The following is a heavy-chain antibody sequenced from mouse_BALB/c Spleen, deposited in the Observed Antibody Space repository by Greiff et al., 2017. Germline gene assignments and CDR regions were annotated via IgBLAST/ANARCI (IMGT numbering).Heavy chain of an antibody. J-gene: IGHJ4*01. CDR1: GYTFTDYA. V-gene: IGHV1S137*01. CDR2: ISTYYGDA. D-gene: IGHD2-2*01. CDR3: ARGYVGAMDY. Sequence: QVQLKQSGAELVRPGVSVKISCKGSGYTFTDYAMHWVKQSHAKSLEWIGVISTYYGDASYNQKFKGKATMTVDKSSSTAYMELARLTSEDSAIYYCARGYVGAMDYWGQGTSVTVSS.